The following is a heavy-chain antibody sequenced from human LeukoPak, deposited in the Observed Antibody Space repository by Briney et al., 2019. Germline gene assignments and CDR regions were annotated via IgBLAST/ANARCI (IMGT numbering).Heavy chain of an antibody. CDR3: ARHPNYCRGGTCYSSNYFDY. CDR2: IYPTDSDT. J-gene: IGHJ4*02. CDR1: GYTFNSYW. D-gene: IGHD1-14*01. Sequence: GESLKISCKGSGYTFNSYWIGWVRQMPGKGLEWMGIIYPTDSDTKYSPSFQGQVTISVDKSISTAYLQWSSLKTSDSAMYYCARHPNYCRGGTCYSSNYFDYWGQGSLVTVSS. V-gene: IGHV5-51*01.